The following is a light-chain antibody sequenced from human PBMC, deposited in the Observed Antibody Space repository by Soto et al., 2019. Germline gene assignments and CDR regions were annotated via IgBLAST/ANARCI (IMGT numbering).Light chain of an antibody. V-gene: IGKV3-20*01. CDR3: HQYGSSRT. Sequence: EIVLTQSPGTLSLSPGERATLSCRASQSVSNNLLAWYQQKPGQAPRLLIYGASSRATGIPDRFSGSGSGTDFTLTISRLEPEDFAVYYCHQYGSSRTFGQGTKVEIK. CDR2: GAS. CDR1: QSVSNNL. J-gene: IGKJ1*01.